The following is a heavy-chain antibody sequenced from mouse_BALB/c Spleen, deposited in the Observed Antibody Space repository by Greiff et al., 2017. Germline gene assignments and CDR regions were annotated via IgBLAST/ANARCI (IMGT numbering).Heavy chain of an antibody. Sequence: EVHLVESGGGLVKPGGSLKLSCAASGFTFSDYYMYWVRQTPEKRLEWVATISDGGSYTYYPDSVKGRFTISRDNAKNNLYLQMSSLKSEDTAMYYCARRGYRYDVAYWGQGTLVTVSA. D-gene: IGHD2-14*01. J-gene: IGHJ3*01. V-gene: IGHV5-4*02. CDR1: GFTFSDYY. CDR3: ARRGYRYDVAY. CDR2: ISDGGSYT.